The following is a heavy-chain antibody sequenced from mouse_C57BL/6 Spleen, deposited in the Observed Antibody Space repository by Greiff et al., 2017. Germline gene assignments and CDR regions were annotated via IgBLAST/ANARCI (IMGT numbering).Heavy chain of an antibody. CDR1: GYTFTSYW. CDR3: ARDSIHYFDY. V-gene: IGHV1-50*01. CDR2: IDPSDSYT. D-gene: IGHD2-10*02. Sequence: QVQLQQPGAELVKPGASVKLSCKASGYTFTSYWMPWVKQRPGQGLEWIGEIDPSDSYTNYNQKFKGKATLTVDTSSSTAYMQLSSLTSEDSAVYYCARDSIHYFDYWGQGTTLTVSS. J-gene: IGHJ2*01.